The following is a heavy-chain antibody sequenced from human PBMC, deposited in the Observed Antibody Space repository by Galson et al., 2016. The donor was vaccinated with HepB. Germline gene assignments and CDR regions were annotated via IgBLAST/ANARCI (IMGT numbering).Heavy chain of an antibody. CDR3: VHKAFGAGRTYCDY. Sequence: PALVKPTQTLTLTCNFSGFSLSTIGVNVAWIRQPPGKALEWLALIYWDDDKRYSPSLESRLTVTKDTTKNQVVLTMTNMDLVDTATYYCVHKAFGAGRTYCDYWGQGALVTVSS. J-gene: IGHJ4*02. CDR2: IYWDDDK. D-gene: IGHD3-10*01. CDR1: GFSLSTIGVN. V-gene: IGHV2-5*02.